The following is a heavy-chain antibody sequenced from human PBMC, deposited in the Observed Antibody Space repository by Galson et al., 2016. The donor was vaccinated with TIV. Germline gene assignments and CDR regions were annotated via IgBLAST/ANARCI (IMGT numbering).Heavy chain of an antibody. CDR3: ASLRYGNYYGVDV. D-gene: IGHD3-9*01. Sequence: SVKVSCKASGYTFSIYGMNWVLQAPGQGLEWMGWINTATGDPTYAQGFTGRFVFSSDTSVSTTYLQISSLKAEDTAVYYCASLRYGNYYGVDVWGQGTTVTVSS. J-gene: IGHJ6*02. V-gene: IGHV7-4-1*02. CDR2: INTATGDP. CDR1: GYTFSIYG.